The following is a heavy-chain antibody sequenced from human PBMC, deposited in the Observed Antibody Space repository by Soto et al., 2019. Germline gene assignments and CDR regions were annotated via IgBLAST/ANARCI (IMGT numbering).Heavy chain of an antibody. CDR1: GGTFSSYA. CDR2: IIPIFGTA. J-gene: IGHJ4*02. Sequence: SVKVSCKASGGTFSSYAISWVRQAPGQGLEWMGGIIPIFGTANYAQKFQGRVTITADESTSTAYMELSSLRSEDTAVYYCAKRDGYNSALNYWGQGTLVTVSS. CDR3: AKRDGYNSALNY. V-gene: IGHV1-69*13. D-gene: IGHD5-12*01.